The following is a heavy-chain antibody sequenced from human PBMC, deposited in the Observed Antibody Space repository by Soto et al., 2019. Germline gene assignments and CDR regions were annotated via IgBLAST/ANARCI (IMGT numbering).Heavy chain of an antibody. V-gene: IGHV4-61*08. Sequence: KASETLSLTCTVSGGSISSGGYYWSWIRQHPGKGLEYIGYFYYSGTTDYNPSLKSRVTISVDTSKNQFSLKLSSVTAADTAVYYCARAVAGTLDWFDPWGQGTLVTVSS. CDR3: ARAVAGTLDWFDP. J-gene: IGHJ5*02. CDR1: GGSISSGGYY. CDR2: FYYSGTT. D-gene: IGHD6-19*01.